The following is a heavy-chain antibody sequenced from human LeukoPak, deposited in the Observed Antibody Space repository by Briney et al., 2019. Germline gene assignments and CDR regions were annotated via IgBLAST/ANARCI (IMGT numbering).Heavy chain of an antibody. CDR1: GASISGSGYY. V-gene: IGHV4-39*01. CDR2: IYDSGST. J-gene: IGHJ4*02. CDR3: AKSGGYGLIDY. Sequence: SETLSLTCTVSGASISGSGYYWGWIRQPPGKGLEWIGNIYDSGSTYYNASLQSRVTISIDTSKNQFSLRLSSVTAADTAMYYSAKSGGYGLIDYWGQGTLVTVSS. D-gene: IGHD1-26*01.